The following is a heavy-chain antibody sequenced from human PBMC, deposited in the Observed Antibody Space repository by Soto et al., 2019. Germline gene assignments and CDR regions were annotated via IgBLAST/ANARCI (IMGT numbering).Heavy chain of an antibody. CDR3: ARGSRIVMMVYAVNLDF. Sequence: PGGSLRLSCAASGFTFSSYAMSWVRQAPGKGLEWVSAISGSSRTYYADSVKGRFTISKDSSKNTVYLQINSLRVEDTAVYYCARGSRIVMMVYAVNLDFWGPGSLVTVSS. V-gene: IGHV3-23*01. D-gene: IGHD2-8*01. J-gene: IGHJ4*02. CDR2: ISGSSRT. CDR1: GFTFSSYA.